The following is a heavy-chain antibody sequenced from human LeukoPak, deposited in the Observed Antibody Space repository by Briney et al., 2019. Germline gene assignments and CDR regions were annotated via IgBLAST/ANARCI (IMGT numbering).Heavy chain of an antibody. CDR1: GGSISSYY. CDR3: AKHIAVAAYYYMDV. Sequence: SETLSLTCTVSGGSISSYYWSWIRQPPGKGLEWIGYIYYSGSTNYNPSLKSRVTISVDTSKNQFSLKLSSVTAADTAVYYCAKHIAVAAYYYMDVWGKGTTVTVSS. CDR2: IYYSGST. V-gene: IGHV4-59*01. J-gene: IGHJ6*03. D-gene: IGHD6-19*01.